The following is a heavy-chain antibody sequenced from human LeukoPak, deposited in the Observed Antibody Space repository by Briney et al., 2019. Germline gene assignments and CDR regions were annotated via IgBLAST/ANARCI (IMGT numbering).Heavy chain of an antibody. D-gene: IGHD3-10*01. V-gene: IGHV4-59*08. Sequence: SETLSLTCTVSGGSMSSYYWSWIRQPPGQGLEWIGYIYYSGSTNYNPSLKSRVTISVDTSKNQFALKLSSVTAADTAVYYCARGKYYYGSNYFDYWGQGTLVTVSS. CDR3: ARGKYYYGSNYFDY. CDR2: IYYSGST. J-gene: IGHJ4*02. CDR1: GGSMSSYY.